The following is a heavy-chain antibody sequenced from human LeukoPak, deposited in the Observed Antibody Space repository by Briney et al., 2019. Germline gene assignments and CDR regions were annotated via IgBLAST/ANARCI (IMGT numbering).Heavy chain of an antibody. CDR1: GYSSTSYW. Sequence: GESLKISCKGSGYSSTSYWIGWVRQMPGKGLEWMGIIYPGDSDTRYSPSFQGQVTISADKSISTAYLQWSSLKASDTAMYYCARGWGYYDSSGYYFFDYWGQGTLVTVSS. CDR2: IYPGDSDT. D-gene: IGHD3-22*01. CDR3: ARGWGYYDSSGYYFFDY. V-gene: IGHV5-51*01. J-gene: IGHJ4*02.